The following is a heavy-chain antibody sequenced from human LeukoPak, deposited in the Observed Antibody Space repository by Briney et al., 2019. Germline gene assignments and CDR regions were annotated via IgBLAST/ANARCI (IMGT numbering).Heavy chain of an antibody. J-gene: IGHJ4*02. Sequence: SETLSLTCTVSGGSISSYYWSWIRQPPGKGLEWIGYIYYSGSTNYNPSLKSRVTISVDTSKNQFSLKLSSVTAADTAVYYCARGLTIFGVVIMSFDYWGQGTLVTVSS. CDR1: GGSISSYY. CDR2: IYYSGST. CDR3: ARGLTIFGVVIMSFDY. V-gene: IGHV4-59*12. D-gene: IGHD3-3*01.